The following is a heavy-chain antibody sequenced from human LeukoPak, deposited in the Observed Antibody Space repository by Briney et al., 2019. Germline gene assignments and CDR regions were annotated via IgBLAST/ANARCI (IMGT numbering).Heavy chain of an antibody. J-gene: IGHJ4*02. V-gene: IGHV4-39*01. Sequence: SETLSLTCTVSGDSISSSSYSWGWVRQPPGKGLEWIGTISNSGRTYYNPSLKSRVTISVDTSKNQFSLMLRSVTAADAAVYYCARQVTTVVTDFDNWGQGTLVTVSS. CDR1: GDSISSSSYS. D-gene: IGHD4-23*01. CDR2: ISNSGRT. CDR3: ARQVTTVVTDFDN.